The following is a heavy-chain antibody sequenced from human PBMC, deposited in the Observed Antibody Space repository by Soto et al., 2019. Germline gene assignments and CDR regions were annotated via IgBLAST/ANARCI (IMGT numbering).Heavy chain of an antibody. J-gene: IGHJ4*02. CDR3: ARIGGYHGPLDY. D-gene: IGHD3-16*02. V-gene: IGHV4-59*01. CDR2: AYHRGST. Sequence: LSLTCSVSGVSISSYFWSWIRQPPGRGLEWIGYAYHRGSTNYSPSLKSRVAISLDTSENQFSLKVNSVTAADTAVYYCARIGGYHGPLDYWGQGTPVTVSS. CDR1: GVSISSYF.